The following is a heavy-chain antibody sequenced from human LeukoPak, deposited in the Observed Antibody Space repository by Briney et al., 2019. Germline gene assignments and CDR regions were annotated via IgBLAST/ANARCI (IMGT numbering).Heavy chain of an antibody. D-gene: IGHD3-3*01. CDR3: AKDSSRYDFWSGSTPY. CDR1: GFTFSSYA. V-gene: IGHV3-23*01. Sequence: GGSLRLSCAASGFTFSSYAMSWVRQAPGKGLEWVSAISGSGGSTYYADAVKGRFTIYRDNSKNTLYLQMNSLRAEGTAVYYCAKDSSRYDFWSGSTPYWGQGTLVTVSS. CDR2: ISGSGGST. J-gene: IGHJ4*02.